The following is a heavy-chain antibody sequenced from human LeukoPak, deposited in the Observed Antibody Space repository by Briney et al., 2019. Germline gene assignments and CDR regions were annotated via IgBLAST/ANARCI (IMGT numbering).Heavy chain of an antibody. Sequence: GASVKVSCKASGYTFTGYYMHWVRQAPGQGLEWMGWINPNSGGTNYAQKFQGRVTMTRDTSISTAYMELSRLRSDDTAVCYCARDGDALGGYDYVFDYWGQGTLVTVSS. CDR1: GYTFTGYY. D-gene: IGHD5-12*01. CDR3: ARDGDALGGYDYVFDY. J-gene: IGHJ4*02. CDR2: INPNSGGT. V-gene: IGHV1-2*02.